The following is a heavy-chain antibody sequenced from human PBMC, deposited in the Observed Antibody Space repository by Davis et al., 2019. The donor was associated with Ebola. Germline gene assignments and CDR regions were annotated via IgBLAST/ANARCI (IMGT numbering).Heavy chain of an antibody. Sequence: GSLRLSCTVSGGSISTNYWSWIRQPPGKGLEWIGYIYYSGSTNYNPSLKSRVTISVATSKNQFSLKLSSVTAADTAVYYCAREGYYYDSSGYHLGSFDYWGQGTLVTVSS. V-gene: IGHV4-59*01. J-gene: IGHJ4*02. CDR3: AREGYYYDSSGYHLGSFDY. D-gene: IGHD3-22*01. CDR2: IYYSGST. CDR1: GGSISTNY.